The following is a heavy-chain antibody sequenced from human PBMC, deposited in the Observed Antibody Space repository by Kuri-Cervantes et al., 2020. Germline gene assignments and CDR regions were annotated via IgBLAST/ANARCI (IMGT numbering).Heavy chain of an antibody. Sequence: SETLSLTCAVYGGSFSGYYWSWIRQPPGKGLEWIGEINHSGSTNYNPSLKSRVTISVDTSKNQFSLKLSSVTAADTAVYYCARLGYGDLFNSDYWGQGTLVTVSS. J-gene: IGHJ4*02. D-gene: IGHD5-12*01. CDR3: ARLGYGDLFNSDY. V-gene: IGHV4-34*01. CDR2: INHSGST. CDR1: GGSFSGYY.